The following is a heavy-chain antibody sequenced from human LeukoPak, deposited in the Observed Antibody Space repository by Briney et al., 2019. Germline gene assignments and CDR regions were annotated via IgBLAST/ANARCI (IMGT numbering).Heavy chain of an antibody. CDR2: IYYSGST. V-gene: IGHV4-30-4*01. D-gene: IGHD3-10*01. Sequence: PSETLSLTCTVSGGSISSGDYYWSWIRQPPGKGLEWIGYIYYSGSTYYNPSLKSRVTISVDTSKNQFSLKLSSVTAADTAVYYCAREVRGAWIDYWGQGTLVTVSS. J-gene: IGHJ4*02. CDR1: GGSISSGDYY. CDR3: AREVRGAWIDY.